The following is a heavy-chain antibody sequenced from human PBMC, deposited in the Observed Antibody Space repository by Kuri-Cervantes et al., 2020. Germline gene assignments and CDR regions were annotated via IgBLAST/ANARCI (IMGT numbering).Heavy chain of an antibody. J-gene: IGHJ4*02. V-gene: IGHV3-15*01. Sequence: GESLKISCAASGFTFSNAWMSWVRQAPGKGLEWVGRIKSKTDGGTTDYAAPVKGRFTISRDDPKNTLYLQMNSLKTEDTAVYYCTTIPPYDSSGYQRYWGQGTLVTVSS. D-gene: IGHD3-22*01. CDR1: GFTFSNAW. CDR2: IKSKTDGGTT. CDR3: TTIPPYDSSGYQRY.